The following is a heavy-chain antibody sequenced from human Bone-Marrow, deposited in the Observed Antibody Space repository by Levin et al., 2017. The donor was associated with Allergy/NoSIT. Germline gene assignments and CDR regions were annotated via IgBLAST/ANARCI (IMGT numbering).Heavy chain of an antibody. D-gene: IGHD4-17*01. CDR2: ISGSANRI. CDR3: ARDLDAVPDY. CDR1: GFIFRNYD. J-gene: IGHJ4*02. V-gene: IGHV3-48*03. Sequence: LSLTCAASGFIFRNYDMNWVRQAPGKGLEWVSYISGSANRIHYADSVKGRFTISRDNAKNTLYLQMNSLRVEDTAIYYCARDLDAVPDYWGQGSLVTVSS.